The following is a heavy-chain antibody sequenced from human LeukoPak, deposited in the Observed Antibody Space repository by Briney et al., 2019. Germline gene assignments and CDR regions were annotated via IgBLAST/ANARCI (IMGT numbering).Heavy chain of an antibody. Sequence: GGSLRLSCAASGFSFSSYDMNWVRQAPGKGLEWVSAIFASSNRTYYPDSVKGRFTISRDNSKNTLYLQMNSLRAEDTAVYYCAKGIYSSGWSYFDYWGHGTLVTVSS. CDR2: IFASSNRT. V-gene: IGHV3-23*01. D-gene: IGHD6-19*01. CDR3: AKGIYSSGWSYFDY. J-gene: IGHJ4*01. CDR1: GFSFSSYD.